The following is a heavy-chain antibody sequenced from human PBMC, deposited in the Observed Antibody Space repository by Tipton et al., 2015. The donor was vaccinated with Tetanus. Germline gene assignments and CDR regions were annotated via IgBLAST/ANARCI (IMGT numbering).Heavy chain of an antibody. J-gene: IGHJ4*02. D-gene: IGHD5-24*01. CDR1: GFTFSSYS. V-gene: IGHV3-21*01. CDR2: ISSSSSYI. Sequence: SLRLSCAASGFTFSSYSMNWVRQAPGKGLEWVSSISSSSSYIYYADSVKGRFTISRDNAKNSLYLQMNSLRAEDTAVYYCARDFGQDDYTLDYWGQGTLVTVSS. CDR3: ARDFGQDDYTLDY.